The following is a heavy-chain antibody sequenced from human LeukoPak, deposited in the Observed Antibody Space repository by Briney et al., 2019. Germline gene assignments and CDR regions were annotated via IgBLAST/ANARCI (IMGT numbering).Heavy chain of an antibody. V-gene: IGHV4-59*01. CDR1: GGSISNYY. J-gene: IGHJ4*02. CDR2: IYYSGST. CDR3: ARGSIAPDY. D-gene: IGHD6-6*01. Sequence: SETLSLTCTVSGGSISNYYWSWIRQPPGKGLEWIGYIYYSGSTNYNPSLKSRVIISVDTSKNQFSLKLSSVAAADTAVYYCARGSIAPDYWGQGTLVTVSS.